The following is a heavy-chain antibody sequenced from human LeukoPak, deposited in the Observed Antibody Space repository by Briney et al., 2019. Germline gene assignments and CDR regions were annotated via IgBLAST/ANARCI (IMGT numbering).Heavy chain of an antibody. CDR3: ASSSSWYLGSWFDP. V-gene: IGHV3-21*01. J-gene: IGHJ5*02. CDR1: GFTFSSYS. Sequence: GGSLRLSCAASGFTFSSYSMNWVRQAPGKGLEWVSSISSSSSYIYYADSVKGRFTISRDNAKTSLYLQMNSLRAEDTAVYYCASSSSWYLGSWFDPWGQGTLVTVSS. CDR2: ISSSSSYI. D-gene: IGHD6-13*01.